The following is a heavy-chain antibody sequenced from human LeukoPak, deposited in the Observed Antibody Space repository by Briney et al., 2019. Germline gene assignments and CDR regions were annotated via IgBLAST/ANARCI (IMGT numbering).Heavy chain of an antibody. Sequence: GGSLRLSCAASGFTFSSYWMSWVRQAPGKGLEWVANIKRDGSEKYYVDSVKGRFTISRDNAKNSLYLQMNSLRAEDTAVYYCARAYYYGSGSSLNPFDYWGQGTLVTVSS. D-gene: IGHD3-10*01. CDR2: IKRDGSEK. CDR1: GFTFSSYW. CDR3: ARAYYYGSGSSLNPFDY. V-gene: IGHV3-7*01. J-gene: IGHJ4*02.